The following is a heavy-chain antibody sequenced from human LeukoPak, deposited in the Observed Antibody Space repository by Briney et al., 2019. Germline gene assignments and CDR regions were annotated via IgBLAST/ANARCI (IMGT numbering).Heavy chain of an antibody. V-gene: IGHV3-48*04. J-gene: IGHJ6*03. Sequence: RSGGSLRLSCAASGFTFSSYNMNWVRQAPGKGLEWVFIYYADSVKGRFTISRDNAKNSLYLQMNSLRAEDTALYYCARDRSDYMDVWGKGTTVTVSS. CDR1: GFTFSSYN. CDR3: ARDRSDYMDV. CDR2: I.